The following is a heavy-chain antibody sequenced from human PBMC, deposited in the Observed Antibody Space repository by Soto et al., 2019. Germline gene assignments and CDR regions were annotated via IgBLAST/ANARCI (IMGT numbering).Heavy chain of an antibody. CDR2: ISSSSSTI. D-gene: IGHD6-13*01. Sequence: GGSLRLSCAASGFTFSSYSMNWVRQAPGKGLEWVSYISSSSSTIYYADSVKGRFTISRDNAKNSLYLQMNSLRAEDTAVYYCARDSSSWEYYFDYWGQGTLVTVSS. J-gene: IGHJ4*02. CDR1: GFTFSSYS. CDR3: ARDSSSWEYYFDY. V-gene: IGHV3-48*01.